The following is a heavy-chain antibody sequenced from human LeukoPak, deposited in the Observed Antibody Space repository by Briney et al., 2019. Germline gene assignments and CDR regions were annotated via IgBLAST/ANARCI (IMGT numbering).Heavy chain of an antibody. Sequence: SVKVSCKASGGTFSSYAISWVRQAPGQGLEWMGGVIPIFGTANYAQKFQGRVTITADESTSTAYMELSSLRSEDTAVYYCASRGSCSSTSCPSRGDYYYYYYMDVWGKGTTVTVSS. CDR3: ASRGSCSSTSCPSRGDYYYYYYMDV. CDR1: GGTFSSYA. CDR2: VIPIFGTA. D-gene: IGHD2-2*01. V-gene: IGHV1-69*13. J-gene: IGHJ6*03.